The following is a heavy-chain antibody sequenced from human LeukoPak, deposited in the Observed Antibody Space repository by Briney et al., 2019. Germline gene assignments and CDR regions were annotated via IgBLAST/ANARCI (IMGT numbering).Heavy chain of an antibody. CDR3: ARGRESHGHYFHF. J-gene: IGHJ4*02. CDR2: IFPLFETT. Sequence: SVTVSCKASGGTFNNYAINWVRQAPGQGLEWMGGIFPLFETTNYAQGFQGRVTITADDSTSTAYMELNSLTTEDTAVYYCARGRESHGHYFHFWGQGTLVTVSS. CDR1: GGTFNNYA. V-gene: IGHV1-69*13. D-gene: IGHD1-26*01.